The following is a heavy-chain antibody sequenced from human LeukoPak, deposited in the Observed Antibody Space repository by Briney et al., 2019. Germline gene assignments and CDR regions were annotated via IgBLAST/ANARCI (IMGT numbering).Heavy chain of an antibody. CDR2: IYYSGST. D-gene: IGHD2-2*01. CDR1: GGSISSGDYY. CDR3: ASILGYCSSTSCYYYGMDV. V-gene: IGHV4-30-4*01. Sequence: SETLSLTCTVSGGSISSGDYYWSWIRQPPGKGLEWIGYIYYSGSTNYNPSLKSRVTISVDTSKNQFSLKLSSVTAADTAVYYCASILGYCSSTSCYYYGMDVWGQGTTVTVSS. J-gene: IGHJ6*02.